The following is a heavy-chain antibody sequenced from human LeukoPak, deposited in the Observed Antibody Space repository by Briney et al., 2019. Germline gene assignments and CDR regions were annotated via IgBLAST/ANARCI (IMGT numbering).Heavy chain of an antibody. CDR1: GYTFTGYY. CDR3: ARGASGVYTVTTSWFDP. D-gene: IGHD4-17*01. J-gene: IGHJ5*02. CDR2: INPNSGGT. V-gene: IGHV1-2*02. Sequence: GASVKVSCKASGYTFTGYYMHWVRQAPGQGLEWMGWINPNSGGTNYAQRFQGRVTMTRDTPISTAYMGLSRLRSDDTAVYYCARGASGVYTVTTSWFDPWGQGTLVTVSS.